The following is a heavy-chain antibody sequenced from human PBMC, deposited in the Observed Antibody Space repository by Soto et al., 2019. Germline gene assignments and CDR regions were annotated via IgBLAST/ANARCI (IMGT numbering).Heavy chain of an antibody. J-gene: IGHJ5*02. D-gene: IGHD2-8*01. CDR1: GYTFTSYG. Sequence: GASVKVSCKASGYTFTSYGISWVRQAPGQGLEWMGWISAFNGNTNYAQKLQGRVTMTTDTSASTAYMELSSLRSEDTAVYYCAREATSRILNYWFDPWGQGTLVTVSS. V-gene: IGHV1-18*01. CDR2: ISAFNGNT. CDR3: AREATSRILNYWFDP.